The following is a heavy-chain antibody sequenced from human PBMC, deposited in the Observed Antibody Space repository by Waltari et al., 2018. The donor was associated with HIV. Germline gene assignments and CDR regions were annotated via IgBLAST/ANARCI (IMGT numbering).Heavy chain of an antibody. D-gene: IGHD2-21*01. CDR2: IWDDGSNT. J-gene: IGHJ6*02. CDR3: ARDVQGYCGGERCFYGMDV. CDR1: GFTVSTYG. Sequence: QVQLVESGGGVVQPGRSLRLSCAASGFTVSTYGMHWVRQAPGKGLEWVAVIWDDGSNTYYTDSGKGRFTISRDNSKNTLYLQMYSLRAEDTAVYYCARDVQGYCGGERCFYGMDVWGQGTTVTVSS. V-gene: IGHV3-33*01.